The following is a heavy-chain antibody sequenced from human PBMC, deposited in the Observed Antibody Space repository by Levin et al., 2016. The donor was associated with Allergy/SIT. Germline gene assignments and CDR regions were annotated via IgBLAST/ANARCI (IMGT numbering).Heavy chain of an antibody. J-gene: IGHJ4*02. Sequence: GESLKISCAASGFTFSGSAVHWVRQASGKGLEWVGRIRSKANSYATTVAVSVKGSFTISRDDSKNMAFLQMNSLKTEDTAVYYRTSTPEMVTAYHFDYWGQGTLVTVSS. CDR3: TSTPEMVTAYHFDY. V-gene: IGHV3-73*01. CDR2: IRSKANSYAT. CDR1: GFTFSGSA. D-gene: IGHD5-24*01.